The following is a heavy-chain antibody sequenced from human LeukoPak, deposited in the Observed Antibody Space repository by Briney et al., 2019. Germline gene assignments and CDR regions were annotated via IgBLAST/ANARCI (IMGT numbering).Heavy chain of an antibody. D-gene: IGHD3-16*02. V-gene: IGHV4-39*01. J-gene: IGHJ3*02. CDR2: IYYSGST. Sequence: SETLSLTCTVSGGSISSSSYYWGWIRQPPGNGLEWIGNIYYSGSTYYNPSLKSRVTISVDTSKNQFSLKLSSVTAADTAVYYCARHRYDYVWGSYRPGPFDIRGQGTMVTVSS. CDR1: GGSISSSSYY. CDR3: ARHRYDYVWGSYRPGPFDI.